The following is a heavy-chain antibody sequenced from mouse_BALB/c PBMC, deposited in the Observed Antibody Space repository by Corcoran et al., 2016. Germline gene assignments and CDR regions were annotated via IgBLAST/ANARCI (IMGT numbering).Heavy chain of an antibody. Sequence: QIELVQYGPELKKTGETVKISYKASRYTFTNYGMNWVKPAPGKGLKWMGWINTYTGEPTYADDFKGRLSFSLETSASTAYLQINNLKNEDTAKYFCARFSYSGSSAWCFDVWGAGTTVTVSS. CDR2: INTYTGEP. J-gene: IGHJ1*01. CDR3: ARFSYSGSSAWCFDV. D-gene: IGHD1-1*01. CDR1: RYTFTNYG. V-gene: IGHV9-3-1*01.